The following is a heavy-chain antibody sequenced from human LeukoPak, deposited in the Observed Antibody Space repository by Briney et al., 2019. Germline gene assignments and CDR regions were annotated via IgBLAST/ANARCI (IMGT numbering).Heavy chain of an antibody. Sequence: ASVKVSCKASGYTFTSYGISWVRQAPGQGLEWMGWISAYNGNTNYAQKLQGRVTMTIDTSTSTAYMELRSLRSDDTAVYYCARDLAAAVRYYYYGMDVWGQGTTVTVSS. CDR1: GYTFTSYG. CDR3: ARDLAAAVRYYYYGMDV. CDR2: ISAYNGNT. V-gene: IGHV1-18*01. J-gene: IGHJ6*02. D-gene: IGHD6-13*01.